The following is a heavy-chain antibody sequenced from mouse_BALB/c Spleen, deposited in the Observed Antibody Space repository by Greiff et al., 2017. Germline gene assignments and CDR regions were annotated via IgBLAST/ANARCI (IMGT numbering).Heavy chain of an antibody. CDR3: ARAYYGSTAFGY. V-gene: IGHV7-3*02. CDR2: IRNKANGYTT. Sequence: EVMLVESGGGLVQPGGSLRLSCATSGFTFTDYYMSWVRQPPGKALEWLGFIRNKANGYTTEYSASVKGRFTISRDNSQSILYLQMNTLRAEDSATYYCARAYYGSTAFGYWGQGTTLTVSS. J-gene: IGHJ2*01. D-gene: IGHD1-1*01. CDR1: GFTFTDYY.